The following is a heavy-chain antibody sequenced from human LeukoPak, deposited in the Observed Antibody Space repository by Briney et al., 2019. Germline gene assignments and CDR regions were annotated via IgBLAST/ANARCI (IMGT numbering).Heavy chain of an antibody. D-gene: IGHD3-22*01. CDR2: IYHSGST. CDR3: ARNFGGGDRSGPFY. J-gene: IGHJ4*02. CDR1: GYSISSGYY. Sequence: SETLSLTCTVSGYSISSGYYWGWIRQPPGKGLEWIGSIYHSGSTYYNPSLKSRVTISVDTSKNQFSLKLSSVTAADTAVYYCARNFGGGDRSGPFYWGQGTLVTVSS. V-gene: IGHV4-38-2*02.